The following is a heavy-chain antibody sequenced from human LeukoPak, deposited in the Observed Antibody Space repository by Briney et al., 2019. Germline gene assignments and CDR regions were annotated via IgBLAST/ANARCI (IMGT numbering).Heavy chain of an antibody. CDR3: AKRRVVGATIGAFNM. CDR2: LSASGENM. Sequence: GGSLRLSCEASGFTFRTYAMGWVRQAPGKGLEWVSVLSASGENMKYADSVKGRFTISRDNSKNTLYLQMDSLRVDDTAIYYCAKRRVVGATIGAFNMWGQGTMVIVSS. D-gene: IGHD1-26*01. CDR1: GFTFRTYA. V-gene: IGHV3-23*01. J-gene: IGHJ3*02.